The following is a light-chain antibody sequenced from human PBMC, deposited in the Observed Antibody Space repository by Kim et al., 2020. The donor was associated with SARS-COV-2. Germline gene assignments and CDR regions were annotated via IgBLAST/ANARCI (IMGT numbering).Light chain of an antibody. V-gene: IGLV2-14*03. CDR1: SSVVGGYNY. J-gene: IGLJ3*02. Sequence: QSITISPPGTSSVVGGYNYVSWYQHHPGKAPKLLIYYVSNPPSGFANRFSGSNSGPTSSLTISGLQAEDAADYYCSSYTSSSTWVFGGGTQLTVL. CDR2: YVS. CDR3: SSYTSSSTWV.